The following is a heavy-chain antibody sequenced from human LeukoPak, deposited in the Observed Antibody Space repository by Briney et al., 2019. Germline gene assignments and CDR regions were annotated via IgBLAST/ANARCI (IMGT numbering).Heavy chain of an antibody. CDR1: GGPVSNYY. V-gene: IGHV4-59*02. CDR3: ARGRYYESSGYFVYYFDY. D-gene: IGHD3-22*01. Sequence: PSETLSLTCTVSGGPVSNYYWRWIRQPPGKGLDSIGFISYRGSTNYNPSLKSRVTISLDTYKNQFSLKVNSVTAADTAVYYCARGRYYESSGYFVYYFDYWGQGTLVTVSS. CDR2: ISYRGST. J-gene: IGHJ4*02.